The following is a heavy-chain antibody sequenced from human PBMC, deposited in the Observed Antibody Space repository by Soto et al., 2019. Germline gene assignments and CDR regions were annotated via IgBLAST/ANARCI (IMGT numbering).Heavy chain of an antibody. Sequence: EVQLVESGGGLVQPGGSLRLSCAASGFTVSSNYMSWVRQAPGKGLEWVSVIYSGGSTYYADSVKGRFTISRDNSKNTLYLQMNSLIAEDTAVYYCARDRSAEGSGATDWGQGTLVTVSS. V-gene: IGHV3-66*01. CDR3: ARDRSAEGSGATD. J-gene: IGHJ4*02. CDR1: GFTVSSNY. CDR2: IYSGGST. D-gene: IGHD3-10*01.